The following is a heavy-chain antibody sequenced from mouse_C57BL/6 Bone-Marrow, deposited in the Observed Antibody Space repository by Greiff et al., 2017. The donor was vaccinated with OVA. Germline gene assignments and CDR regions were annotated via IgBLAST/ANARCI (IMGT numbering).Heavy chain of an antibody. D-gene: IGHD1-1*01. Sequence: QVQLQQPGAELVKPGASVKMSCTASGYTFTSYWITWVKQRPGQGLEWIGDIYPGSGSTNYNEKFKSKATLTVDTSSSTAYMQLSSLTAEDSAVYYRARTPNGSGDYWGQGTTLTVSS. CDR3: ARTPNGSGDY. CDR2: IYPGSGST. V-gene: IGHV1-55*01. CDR1: GYTFTSYW. J-gene: IGHJ2*01.